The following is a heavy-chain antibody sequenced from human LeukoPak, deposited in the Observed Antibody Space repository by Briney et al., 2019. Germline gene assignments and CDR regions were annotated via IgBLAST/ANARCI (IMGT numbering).Heavy chain of an antibody. CDR2: IYSGGST. D-gene: IGHD3-22*01. J-gene: IGHJ6*04. V-gene: IGHV3-66*01. CDR1: GFTFSSYS. CDR3: AVPPSTYDSSGYRLA. Sequence: GGSLRLSCAASGFTFSSYSMNWVRQAPGKGLEWVSVIYSGGSTYYADSVKGRFTISRDNSKNTLYLQMNSLRAEDTAVYYCAVPPSTYDSSGYRLAWGKGTTVTISS.